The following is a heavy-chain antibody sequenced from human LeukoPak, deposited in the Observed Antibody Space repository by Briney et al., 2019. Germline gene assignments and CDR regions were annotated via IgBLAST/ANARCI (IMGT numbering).Heavy chain of an antibody. CDR1: GFIFSNYG. D-gene: IGHD6-19*01. J-gene: IGHJ4*02. CDR3: GKDHFPYSSGSVIDF. V-gene: IGHV3-30*02. Sequence: GGSLRLSCAASGFIFSNYGMHWVRKAPDKGLEWVPFIRYDESNKYYADSVKGRFTVSRDNSKNTLYMQMNSLRTDDTAVYYCGKDHFPYSSGSVIDFWGQGTLVTVSS. CDR2: IRYDESNK.